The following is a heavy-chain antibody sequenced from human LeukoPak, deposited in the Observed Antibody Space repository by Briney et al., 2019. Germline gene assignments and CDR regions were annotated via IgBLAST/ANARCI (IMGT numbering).Heavy chain of an antibody. D-gene: IGHD4/OR15-4a*01. J-gene: IGHJ4*02. CDR1: GGSFSGYY. Sequence: SETQSLTCAVYGGSFSGYYWSWIRQPPGKGLEWIGEINHSGSTNYNPSLKSRVTISVDTSKNQFSLKLSSVTAADTAVYYCARAGYGGNLDYWGQGTLVTVSS. V-gene: IGHV4-34*01. CDR2: INHSGST. CDR3: ARAGYGGNLDY.